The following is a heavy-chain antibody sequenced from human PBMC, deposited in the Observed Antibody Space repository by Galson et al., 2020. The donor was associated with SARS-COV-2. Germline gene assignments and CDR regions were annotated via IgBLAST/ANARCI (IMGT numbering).Heavy chain of an antibody. CDR3: ASAYDILTGYYNIDAFDI. J-gene: IGHJ3*02. Sequence: GESLKISCAASGFTFSSYAMHWVRQAPGKGLEWVAVISYDGRNKYYADSVKGRFTISRDNSKNTLYLQMTSLRAEDTAVYYCASAYDILTGYYNIDAFDIWGQGTMVTVSS. CDR2: ISYDGRNK. D-gene: IGHD3-9*01. CDR1: GFTFSSYA. V-gene: IGHV3-30*04.